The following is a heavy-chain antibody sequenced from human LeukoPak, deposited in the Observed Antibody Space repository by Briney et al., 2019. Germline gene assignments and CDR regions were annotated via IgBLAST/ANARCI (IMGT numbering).Heavy chain of an antibody. D-gene: IGHD3-16*01. J-gene: IGHJ4*02. V-gene: IGHV4-39*07. Sequence: PSETLSLTCTVSGGSINSTNYYWGWIRQPPGKGLEWIGEVNLQGSTNYNPSLMGRVAISVDTSENHVSLQLTSVTAADTAVYYCAREGGPYRPLDYSGQGTLVTVS. CDR1: GGSINSTNYY. CDR2: VNLQGST. CDR3: AREGGPYRPLDY.